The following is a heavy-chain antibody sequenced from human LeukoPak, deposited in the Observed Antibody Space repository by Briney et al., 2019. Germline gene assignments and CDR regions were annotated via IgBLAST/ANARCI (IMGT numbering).Heavy chain of an antibody. CDR1: GFTFSNYW. Sequence: GGSQRPSCAASGFTFSNYWMCWGRQAPGKGLEWVANIKQDDSERYYVESVRGRYTISRDNDKRTLYLQMDSMRAEDTAMYFCTRVVDSSSSRYQAMPNWGQGTLVTVSS. J-gene: IGHJ4*01. V-gene: IGHV3-7*01. CDR2: IKQDDSER. D-gene: IGHD2-2*01. CDR3: TRVVDSSSSRYQAMPN.